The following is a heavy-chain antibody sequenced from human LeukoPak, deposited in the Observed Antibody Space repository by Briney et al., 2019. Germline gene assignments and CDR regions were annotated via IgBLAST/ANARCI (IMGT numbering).Heavy chain of an antibody. J-gene: IGHJ4*02. Sequence: PGGSLRLSCAASGFTFSSYAMSWVRQAPRKGLEWVSVVSGSGSSTDYADSVKGRFTISRDNSKNTLYLQMSSLSAEDTAVYCCAKMNVLTGYYTPNFDFWGQGTLVTVSS. D-gene: IGHD3-9*01. CDR2: VSGSGSST. CDR3: AKMNVLTGYYTPNFDF. CDR1: GFTFSSYA. V-gene: IGHV3-23*01.